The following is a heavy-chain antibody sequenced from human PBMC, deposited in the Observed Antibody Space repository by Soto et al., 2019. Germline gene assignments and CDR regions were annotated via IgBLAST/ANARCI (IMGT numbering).Heavy chain of an antibody. Sequence: KPSETLSLICTVSGGSFKSGSYSWSWIRQPPGKGLEWIGYVYHTGRTSYNPSLKSRVSISMDTSKNQFSLNLDSVTAADTAVYFCARDFAYFDSWGQGTLVTVSS. CDR1: GGSFKSGSYS. D-gene: IGHD3-3*01. V-gene: IGHV4-61*01. J-gene: IGHJ4*02. CDR3: ARDFAYFDS. CDR2: VYHTGRT.